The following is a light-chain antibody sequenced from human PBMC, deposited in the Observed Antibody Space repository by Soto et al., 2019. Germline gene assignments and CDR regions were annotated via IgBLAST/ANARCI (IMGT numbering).Light chain of an antibody. CDR2: EVS. Sequence: TQPNSVSGAPRQPLTICCTGTSSDVGSYNLVPWYQQPPGKAPKLMIYEVSKRPSGVSNRFSGSKSGNNASLTISGLQAEDEADYYCCSYAGSYVFGTGTKVT. CDR1: SSDVGSYNL. J-gene: IGLJ1*01. V-gene: IGLV2-23*02. CDR3: CSYAGSYV.